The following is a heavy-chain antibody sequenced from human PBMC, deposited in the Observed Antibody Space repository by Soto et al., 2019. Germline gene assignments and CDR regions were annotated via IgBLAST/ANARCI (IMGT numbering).Heavy chain of an antibody. CDR3: AKRTEKGWIDP. V-gene: IGHV3-30*18. CDR1: GFTFSSYG. Sequence: PGGSLRLSCAASGFTFSSYGMHWVRQAPGKGLEWVAVISYDGSNKYYADSVKGRFTISRDNSKNTLYLQMNSLRAEDTAVYYCAKRTEKGWIDPWGQGTMVTVSS. J-gene: IGHJ5*02. CDR2: ISYDGSNK.